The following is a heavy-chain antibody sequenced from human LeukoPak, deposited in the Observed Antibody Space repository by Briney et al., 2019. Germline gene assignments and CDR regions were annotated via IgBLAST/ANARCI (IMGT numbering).Heavy chain of an antibody. CDR3: AKDVNSGSYYFDY. CDR2: ITSSSSDT. Sequence: GGSLRLSCAASGFTFSDYYMSWIRHAPGKGPESISYITSSSSDTNYADSVKGWFTISRDNSKNTLYLQMNSLRAEDTAVYYCAKDVNSGSYYFDYWGQGTLVTVSS. V-gene: IGHV3-11*05. CDR1: GFTFSDYY. J-gene: IGHJ4*02. D-gene: IGHD5-12*01.